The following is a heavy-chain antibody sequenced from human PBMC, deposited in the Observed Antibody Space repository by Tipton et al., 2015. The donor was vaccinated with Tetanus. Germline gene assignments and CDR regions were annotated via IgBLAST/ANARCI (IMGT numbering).Heavy chain of an antibody. D-gene: IGHD3/OR15-3a*01. CDR1: GYTFTHYG. CDR3: ARGRGLGPHEYFEH. J-gene: IGHJ5*02. Sequence: QLVQSGAEVKKPGASVKVSCKASGYTFTHYGVNWVRQAPGQGLEWMGWISPLNENVNRAEKFKGRLTMTTDRSTATVYMDLRSLRSDDAAVYYCARGRGLGPHEYFEHWGQGTLVTVSS. CDR2: ISPLNENV. V-gene: IGHV1-18*01.